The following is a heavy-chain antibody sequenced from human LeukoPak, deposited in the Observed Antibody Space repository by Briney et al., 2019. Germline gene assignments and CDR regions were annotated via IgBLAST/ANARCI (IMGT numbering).Heavy chain of an antibody. CDR2: ISAYNGNT. Sequence: GASVKVSCKASGYTFTTYGITWVRQAPGQGLEWMGWISAYNGNTNYAQKLQGRVTMTTDTSTSTAYMELRSLRSDDTAVYYCARGDYYGSGSYLVYWGQGTLVTVSS. J-gene: IGHJ4*02. V-gene: IGHV1-18*01. CDR1: GYTFTTYG. CDR3: ARGDYYGSGSYLVY. D-gene: IGHD3-10*01.